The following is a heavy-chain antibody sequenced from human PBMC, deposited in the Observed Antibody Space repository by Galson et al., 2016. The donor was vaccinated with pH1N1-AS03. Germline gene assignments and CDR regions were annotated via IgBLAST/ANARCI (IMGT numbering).Heavy chain of an antibody. V-gene: IGHV3-7*01. CDR3: VKGGTNFDS. J-gene: IGHJ4*02. CDR1: GFTFSSSW. CDR2: IRQDGSDK. D-gene: IGHD1-26*01. Sequence: SLRLSCAASGFTFSSSWMSWVRQAPGKGLEWVANIRQDGSDKYYVASVRGRFTISRDNAKNSLYLQMNSQRAEDTAVYYCVKGGTNFDSWGQGTLVTVSS.